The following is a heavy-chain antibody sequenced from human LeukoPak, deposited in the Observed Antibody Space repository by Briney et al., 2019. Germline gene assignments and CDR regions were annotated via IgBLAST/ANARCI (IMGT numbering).Heavy chain of an antibody. V-gene: IGHV3-53*01. J-gene: IGHJ4*02. Sequence: GGSLRLSCAASGLTVSSNYMSWVRQAPGKGLEWVSVIYSGGSTYYADSVKGRFTISRDNSKNTLYLQMNSLRAEDTAVYYCARVEGGYSYGDLDYWGQGTLVTVSS. D-gene: IGHD5-18*01. CDR3: ARVEGGYSYGDLDY. CDR1: GLTVSSNY. CDR2: IYSGGST.